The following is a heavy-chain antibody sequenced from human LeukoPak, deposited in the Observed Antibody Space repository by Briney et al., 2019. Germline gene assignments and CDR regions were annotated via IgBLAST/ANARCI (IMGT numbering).Heavy chain of an antibody. CDR2: IYHSGST. Sequence: SETLSLTCAVSGYSISSGYYWGWIRQPPGKGLEWIGSIYHSGSTYYNPSLKSRVTIPVDTSKNQFSLKLSSVTAADTAVYYCARHFIGYSSSWLPYYFDYWGQGTLVTVSS. CDR1: GYSISSGYY. D-gene: IGHD6-13*01. V-gene: IGHV4-38-2*01. J-gene: IGHJ4*02. CDR3: ARHFIGYSSSWLPYYFDY.